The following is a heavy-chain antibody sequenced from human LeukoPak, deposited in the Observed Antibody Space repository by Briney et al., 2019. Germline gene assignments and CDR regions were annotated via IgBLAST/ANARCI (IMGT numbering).Heavy chain of an antibody. CDR3: ARDTYQLLGNWFDP. D-gene: IGHD2-2*01. Sequence: SETLSLTCTVSGGSISSYYWSWIRQPPGKGLEWIGYIYYSGSTNYNPSLKSRVTISVDTSKNQFSLKLSSVTAADTAVYYCARDTYQLLGNWFDPWGQGTLVTVSS. CDR2: IYYSGST. J-gene: IGHJ5*02. V-gene: IGHV4-59*01. CDR1: GGSISSYY.